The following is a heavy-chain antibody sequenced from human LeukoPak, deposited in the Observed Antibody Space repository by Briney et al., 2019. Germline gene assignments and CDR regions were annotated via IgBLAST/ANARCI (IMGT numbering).Heavy chain of an antibody. CDR3: ARFDFWSKYGMDV. Sequence: SLSLSSAASGFTFSSYGMHWVRQAPGKGLGCVAVIWYDGSNKYYADSVKGRFTISRDNSKNTLYLQMNSLRAEDTAVYYCARFDFWSKYGMDVWGQGTTVTVSS. J-gene: IGHJ6*02. D-gene: IGHD3-3*01. CDR1: GFTFSSYG. CDR2: IWYDGSNK. V-gene: IGHV3-33*01.